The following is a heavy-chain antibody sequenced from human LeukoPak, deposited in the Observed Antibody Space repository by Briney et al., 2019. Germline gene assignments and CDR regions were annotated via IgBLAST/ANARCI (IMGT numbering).Heavy chain of an antibody. Sequence: GGSLRLSCEASQFSFSSYSFNWVRQAPGQGLEWVSSINKGATHMYYADSMKGRFTVPRDDAKNSLYLQMNGLRAEDTAVYYCVRLRRNTDSSGYYYYYDYWGRGTLVTVSS. D-gene: IGHD3-22*01. J-gene: IGHJ4*02. V-gene: IGHV3-21*01. CDR3: VRLRRNTDSSGYYYYYDY. CDR1: QFSFSSYS. CDR2: INKGATHM.